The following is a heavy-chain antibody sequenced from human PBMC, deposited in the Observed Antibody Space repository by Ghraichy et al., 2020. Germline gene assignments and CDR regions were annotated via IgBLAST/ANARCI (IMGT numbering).Heavy chain of an antibody. CDR3: ARAGYYYDSSGSTDAFDI. CDR1: GYTFTGYY. Sequence: ASVKVSCKASGYTFTGYYMHWVRQAPGQGLEWMGRINPNSGGTNYAQKFQGRVTMTRDTSISTAYMELSRLRSDDTAVYYCARAGYYYDSSGSTDAFDIWGQGTMVTVSS. D-gene: IGHD3-22*01. J-gene: IGHJ3*02. CDR2: INPNSGGT. V-gene: IGHV1-2*06.